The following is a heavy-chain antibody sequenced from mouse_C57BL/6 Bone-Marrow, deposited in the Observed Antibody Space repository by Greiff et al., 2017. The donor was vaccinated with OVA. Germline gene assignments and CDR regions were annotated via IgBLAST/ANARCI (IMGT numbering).Heavy chain of an antibody. D-gene: IGHD1-1*01. J-gene: IGHJ3*01. CDR2: IHPNSGST. CDR3: ARCYYYGSSYVGFAY. Sequence: QVQLQKPGAELVKPGASVKLSCKASGYTFTSYWMHWVKQRPGQGLEWIGMIHPNSGSTNYNEKFKSKATLTVDKSSSTAYMQLSSLTSEDSAVYYCARCYYYGSSYVGFAYWGQGTLVTVSA. V-gene: IGHV1-64*01. CDR1: GYTFTSYW.